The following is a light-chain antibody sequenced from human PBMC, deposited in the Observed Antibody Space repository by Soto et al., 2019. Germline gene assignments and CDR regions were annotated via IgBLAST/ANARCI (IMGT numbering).Light chain of an antibody. CDR2: NNN. J-gene: IGLJ1*01. V-gene: IGLV1-44*01. CDR3: ASWDDSLNGYV. CDR1: SSNVGSNT. Sequence: QSVLTQPPSASGTPGQRVTISCSGSSSNVGSNTVSWYQHLPGTAPKLLIYNNNYRPSGVPDRLSGSKSGTSASLAISGLQSEDEADYYCASWDDSLNGYVFGTGTKVTVL.